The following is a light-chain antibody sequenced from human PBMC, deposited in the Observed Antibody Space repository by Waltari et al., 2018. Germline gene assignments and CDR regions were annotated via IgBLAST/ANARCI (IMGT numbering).Light chain of an antibody. CDR3: QQYNNWPLT. J-gene: IGKJ4*01. CDR1: QSVSGS. V-gene: IGKV3-15*01. Sequence: EIVMTQSPATLSVSPGARATLSCRASQSVSGSLAWYQQKPGQAPRLLIYDASTRATGIPARFSGSGSGTEFTLTISSLQSEDFAIYYCQQYNNWPLTFGGGTKVEIK. CDR2: DAS.